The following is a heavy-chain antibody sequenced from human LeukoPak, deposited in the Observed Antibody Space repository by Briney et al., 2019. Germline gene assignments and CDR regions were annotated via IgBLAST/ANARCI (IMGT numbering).Heavy chain of an antibody. V-gene: IGHV1-2*02. CDR3: ARLGCSGGSCYYY. D-gene: IGHD2-15*01. CDR1: GYTFTGYY. J-gene: IGHJ4*02. CDR2: INPNSGGT. Sequence: GASVNVSCKASGYTFTGYYMHWVRQAPGQGLEWMGWINPNSGGTNYAQKFQGRVTMTRDTSISTAYMELSRQRSDDTAVYYCARLGCSGGSCYYYWGQGTLVTVSS.